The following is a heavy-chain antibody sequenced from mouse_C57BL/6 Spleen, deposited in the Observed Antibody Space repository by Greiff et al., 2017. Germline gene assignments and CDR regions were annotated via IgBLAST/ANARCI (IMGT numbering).Heavy chain of an antibody. CDR3: ARITTVENYFDY. V-gene: IGHV1-80*01. CDR2: IYPGDGDT. Sequence: QVQLQQSGAELVKPGASVKISCKASGYAFSSYWMNWVKQRPGKGLEWIGQIYPGDGDTNYNGKFKGKATLTADKSSSTAYMQLSSLTSEDSAVYFCARITTVENYFDYWGQGTTLTVSS. D-gene: IGHD1-1*01. CDR1: GYAFSSYW. J-gene: IGHJ2*01.